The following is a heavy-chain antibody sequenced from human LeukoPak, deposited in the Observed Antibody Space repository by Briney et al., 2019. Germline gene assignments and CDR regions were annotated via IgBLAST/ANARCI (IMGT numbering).Heavy chain of an antibody. CDR1: GYTFTTYG. J-gene: IGHJ4*01. Sequence: ASVKVSCKASGYTFTTYGISWVRQAPGQGLEWMGWINPYNGNTNYAQKPQGRVTLTTDTSTSTAYMELRSLRSDDTAVYYCAREIYGRSDFWGHGTLVTVSS. D-gene: IGHD4-17*01. CDR2: INPYNGNT. V-gene: IGHV1-18*01. CDR3: AREIYGRSDF.